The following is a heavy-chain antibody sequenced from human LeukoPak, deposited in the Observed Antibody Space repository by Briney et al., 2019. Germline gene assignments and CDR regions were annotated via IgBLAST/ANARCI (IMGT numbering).Heavy chain of an antibody. D-gene: IGHD3-3*01. CDR1: GYTFTGYY. V-gene: IGHV1-2*02. CDR2: INPNSGGT. Sequence: ASVKVSCKASGYTFTGYYMYWVRQAPGQGLEWMGWINPNSGGTNYAQKFQGRVTMTRDTSISTAYMELSRLRSDDTAVYYCARDLDGWTGFDYWGQGTLVTVSS. J-gene: IGHJ4*02. CDR3: ARDLDGWTGFDY.